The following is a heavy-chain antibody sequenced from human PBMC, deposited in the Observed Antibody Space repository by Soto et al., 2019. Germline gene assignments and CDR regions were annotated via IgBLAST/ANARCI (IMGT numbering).Heavy chain of an antibody. J-gene: IGHJ4*02. Sequence: SETLSLTCTVPGGSVNIGTYYWSWIRQPPGKGLEWIGFIHYSGSTNYNPSLKGRVTMSVDTSKNQFSLKLTSVNTADTAVYYCARESRYCSGGSCYFLPGIDYWGQGTLVTVSS. CDR2: IHYSGST. CDR3: ARESRYCSGGSCYFLPGIDY. V-gene: IGHV4-61*01. D-gene: IGHD2-15*01. CDR1: GGSVNIGTYY.